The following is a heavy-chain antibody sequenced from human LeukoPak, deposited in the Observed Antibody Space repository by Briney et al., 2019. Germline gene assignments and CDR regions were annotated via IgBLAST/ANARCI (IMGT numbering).Heavy chain of an antibody. J-gene: IGHJ4*02. CDR1: GGSVSSGSYY. V-gene: IGHV4-61*01. D-gene: IGHD3-22*01. Sequence: SETLSLTCTVSGGSVSSGSYYWSWIRQPPGKGLEWIGYIYDSGSTNYNPSLKSRVTISVDTSKNQFSLKLSSATAADTAVYYCARDPSGYFNYWGQGTLVTVSS. CDR3: ARDPSGYFNY. CDR2: IYDSGST.